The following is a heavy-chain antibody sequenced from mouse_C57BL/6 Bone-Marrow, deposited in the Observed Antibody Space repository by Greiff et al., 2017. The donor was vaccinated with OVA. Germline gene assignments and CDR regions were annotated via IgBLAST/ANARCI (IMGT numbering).Heavy chain of an antibody. V-gene: IGHV6-3*01. CDR2: IRLKSDNYAT. Sequence: EVKVVESGGGLVQPGGSMKLSCVASGFTFSNYWMNWVRQSPEKGLEWVAQIRLKSDNYATHYAESVKGRFTISRDDSKSSVYLQMNNLRAEDTGIYYCTGGSRWLLRTWFAYWGQGTLVTVSA. D-gene: IGHD2-3*01. CDR1: GFTFSNYW. J-gene: IGHJ3*01. CDR3: TGGSRWLLRTWFAY.